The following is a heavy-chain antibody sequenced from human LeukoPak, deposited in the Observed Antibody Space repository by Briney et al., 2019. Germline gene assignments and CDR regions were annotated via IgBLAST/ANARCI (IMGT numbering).Heavy chain of an antibody. CDR3: AKYSGSYYKLYYLDY. V-gene: IGHV3-23*01. D-gene: IGHD1-26*01. Sequence: LSGGSLRLSCAASGFTFSSSAMSWVRQVPGKGLEWVSGINASGGSTSYADSVRGRFTISRDNSKNTLYLQMNSLRAEDTALYFCAKYSGSYYKLYYLDYWGQGTLVTVSS. J-gene: IGHJ4*02. CDR2: INASGGST. CDR1: GFTFSSSA.